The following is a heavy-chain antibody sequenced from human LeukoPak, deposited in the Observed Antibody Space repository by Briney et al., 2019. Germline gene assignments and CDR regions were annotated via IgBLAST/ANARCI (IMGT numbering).Heavy chain of an antibody. Sequence: GGSLRLSCAASGFTFSSYSMNWVRQAPGKGLEWVSSISSSSSYIYYADSVKSRFTISRDNAKNSLYLQMNSLRAEDTAVYYCAKAWTYYYDSSGEGIDYWGQGTLVTVSS. CDR1: GFTFSSYS. D-gene: IGHD3-22*01. V-gene: IGHV3-21*01. J-gene: IGHJ4*02. CDR2: ISSSSSYI. CDR3: AKAWTYYYDSSGEGIDY.